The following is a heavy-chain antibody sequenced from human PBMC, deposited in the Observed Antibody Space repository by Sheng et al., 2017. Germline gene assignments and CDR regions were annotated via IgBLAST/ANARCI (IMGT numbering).Heavy chain of an antibody. CDR2: TSYDGSNK. CDR1: GFTFRSYG. CDR3: AKVYSGSYTDAFDI. V-gene: IGHV3-30*18. D-gene: IGHD1-26*01. Sequence: QVQLVESGGGVVQPGRSLKLSCAASGFTFRSYGMHWVRQAPGKGLEWVAVTSYDGSNKYYADSVKGRFTISRDNSKNTLYLQMNSLRAEDTAVYYCAKVYSGSYTDAFDIWGQGTMVTVSS. J-gene: IGHJ3*02.